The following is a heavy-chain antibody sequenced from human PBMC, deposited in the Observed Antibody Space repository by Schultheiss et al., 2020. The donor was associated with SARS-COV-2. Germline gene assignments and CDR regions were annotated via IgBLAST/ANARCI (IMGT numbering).Heavy chain of an antibody. Sequence: SETLSLTCAVYGGSFSGYYWSWIRQPPGKGLEWIGEIYHSGSTNYNPSLKSRVTISVDTSKNQFSLKLSSVTAADTAVYYCARGGVVGATTLGAWFDPWGQGTLVTVSS. V-gene: IGHV4-34*01. CDR3: ARGGVVGATTLGAWFDP. J-gene: IGHJ5*02. CDR2: IYHSGST. CDR1: GGSFSGYY. D-gene: IGHD1-26*01.